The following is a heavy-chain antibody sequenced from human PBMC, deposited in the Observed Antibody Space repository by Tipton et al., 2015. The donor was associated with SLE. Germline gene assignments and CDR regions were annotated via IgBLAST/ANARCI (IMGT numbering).Heavy chain of an antibody. CDR1: GFSISSGYY. J-gene: IGHJ4*02. D-gene: IGHD5-12*01. V-gene: IGHV4-38-2*02. CDR3: ARGGVGGYDYFDY. Sequence: TLSLTCTVSGFSISSGYYWGWMRQSPGKGLEWIGSIYRSGSTYYTPSLRSRVTISLDTSMNQFSLDLSSVTAADTAVYYCARGGVGGYDYFDYWSQGTLVTVSS. CDR2: IYRSGST.